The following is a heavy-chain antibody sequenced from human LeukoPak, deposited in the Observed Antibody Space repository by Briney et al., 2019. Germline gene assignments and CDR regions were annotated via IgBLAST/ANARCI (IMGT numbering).Heavy chain of an antibody. D-gene: IGHD6-13*01. J-gene: IGHJ4*02. V-gene: IGHV3-66*01. Sequence: GGSLRLSCAASGFTFSMYSMHWVRQAPGKGLEWVSVIYTGGSTYYADSVKGRFTISRDNSKNTVYLQMNSLRAEDTAVYYCAKSPGYSSSFDYWGQGTLVSVSS. CDR3: AKSPGYSSSFDY. CDR1: GFTFSMYS. CDR2: IYTGGST.